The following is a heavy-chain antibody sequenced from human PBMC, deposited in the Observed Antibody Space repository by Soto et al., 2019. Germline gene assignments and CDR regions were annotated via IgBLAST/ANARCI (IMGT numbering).Heavy chain of an antibody. Sequence: SETLSLSCAVYGGSFSGYIWTWIRQAPGKGLEWIGEINHGGSTSYNPSLKSRVTMSLDTSKKQISLKLTSVTAADTSVYYCARGPEYYYGGSGYVDYWGQGTLVTVSS. V-gene: IGHV4-34*01. CDR1: GGSFSGYI. CDR2: INHGGST. CDR3: ARGPEYYYGGSGYVDY. D-gene: IGHD3-22*01. J-gene: IGHJ4*02.